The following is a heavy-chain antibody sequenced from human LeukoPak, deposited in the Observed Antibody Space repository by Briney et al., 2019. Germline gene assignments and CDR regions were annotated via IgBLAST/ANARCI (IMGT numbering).Heavy chain of an antibody. CDR1: GFTFSSYW. CDR2: INTDGSST. D-gene: IGHD6-13*01. V-gene: IGHV3-74*01. Sequence: AGGSLRLSCAASGFTFSSYWMHWVRQVPGKGLVWVSRINTDGSSTSYADSVKGRFTISRDNAKNTLYLQMNSLKVEDTAVYYCATPAAGPGAEYSLYWGQGTLVIVSS. J-gene: IGHJ1*01. CDR3: ATPAAGPGAEYSLY.